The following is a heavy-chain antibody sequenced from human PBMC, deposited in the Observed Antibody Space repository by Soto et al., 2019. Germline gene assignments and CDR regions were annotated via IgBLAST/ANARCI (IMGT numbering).Heavy chain of an antibody. CDR1: GGSIRSSSYY. CDR3: ARQGSSWYNSYGMDV. V-gene: IGHV4-39*01. D-gene: IGHD6-13*01. CDR2: IYYTGST. Sequence: SETLSLTCTVSGGSIRSSSYYWGWIRQPPGKGLEWIGSIYYTGSTYYSPSLRSRVSISVDTSKNQFSLKLTSVTAADSAVFYCARQGSSWYNSYGMDVWGQGTTVTVSS. J-gene: IGHJ6*02.